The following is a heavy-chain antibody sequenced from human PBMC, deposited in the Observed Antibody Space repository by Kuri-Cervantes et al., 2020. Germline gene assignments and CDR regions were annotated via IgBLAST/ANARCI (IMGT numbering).Heavy chain of an antibody. V-gene: IGHV3-7*03. CDR1: GFTFSRYW. CDR2: IKQDGSEK. J-gene: IGHJ4*02. D-gene: IGHD1-26*01. Sequence: GESLKISCAASGFTFSRYWMTWVRQAPGKGLEWVANIKQDGSEKYYADSVKGRFTISRDNAKNSLYLQMISLRAEDTALYYCAKDLWGVGATTVEWGQGTLVTVSS. CDR3: AKDLWGVGATTVE.